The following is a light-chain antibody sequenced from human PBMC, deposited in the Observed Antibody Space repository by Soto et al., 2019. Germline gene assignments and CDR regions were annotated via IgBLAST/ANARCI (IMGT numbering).Light chain of an antibody. CDR3: QHYTLYSAP. Sequence: RLTQSPSSLSASVGDTVTISCRASQDISTYLAWYQQKPGKAPTLLISGASSLHNGVPPRFAGSGSGSEFTLTINHLQPDDFATYFCQHYTLYSAPFGQGTRV. J-gene: IGKJ5*01. CDR1: QDISTY. V-gene: IGKV1-5*01. CDR2: GAS.